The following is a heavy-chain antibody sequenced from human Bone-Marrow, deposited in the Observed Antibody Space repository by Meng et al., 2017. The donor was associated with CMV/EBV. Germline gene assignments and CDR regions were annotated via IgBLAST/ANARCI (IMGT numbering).Heavy chain of an antibody. CDR3: ARGESGSWGLLKN. CDR1: GFTFSSYA. J-gene: IGHJ4*02. Sequence: GESLKISCAASGFTFSSYAMSWVRQAPGKGLEWVSAISGSGGSTYYADPVKGRFTISRDNSKNTLYLQMNSLRAEDTAVYYCARGESGSWGLLKNWGQGTLVTVSS. CDR2: ISGSGGST. V-gene: IGHV3-23*01. D-gene: IGHD3-16*01.